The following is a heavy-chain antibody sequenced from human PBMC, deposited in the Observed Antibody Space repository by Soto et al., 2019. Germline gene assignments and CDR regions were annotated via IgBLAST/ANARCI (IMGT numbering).Heavy chain of an antibody. CDR1: GFTFSSYG. D-gene: IGHD4-17*01. CDR3: AKGPSPTMHTVTATFDY. CDR2: ISYDGSNK. J-gene: IGHJ4*02. Sequence: PGGSLRLSCAASGFTFSSYGMHWVRQAPGKGLEWVAVISYDGSNKYYADSVKGRFTISRDNSKNTLYLQMNSLRAEDTAVYYSAKGPSPTMHTVTATFDYWRQGA. V-gene: IGHV3-30*18.